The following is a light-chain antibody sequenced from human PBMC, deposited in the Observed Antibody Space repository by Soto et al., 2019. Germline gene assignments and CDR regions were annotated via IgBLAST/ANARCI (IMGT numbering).Light chain of an antibody. Sequence: DIQMTQSPSTLSASVGDRVTITCRASQSISIWLAWYQQKPRKAPKILIYKASSLESGVPSRFSGSGSGTEFTLTISSLQPDDFATSYCQQYSTYTPRTFGQGTKVDIK. CDR2: KAS. J-gene: IGKJ1*01. CDR3: QQYSTYTPRT. CDR1: QSISIW. V-gene: IGKV1-5*03.